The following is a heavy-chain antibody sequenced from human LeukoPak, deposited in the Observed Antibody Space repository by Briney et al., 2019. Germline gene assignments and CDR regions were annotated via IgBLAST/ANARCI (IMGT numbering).Heavy chain of an antibody. CDR1: GCNFTMFW. Sequence: GGSLRLSCAASGCNFTMFWMHWVRQAPGKGLEWVSRINIDGNVTTYADSVKGRFTISRDNSKNTLYLQMNNLRVEDTAVYYCLRMSNGGSFYDYWGQGALVTVSS. V-gene: IGHV3-74*01. CDR2: INIDGNVT. J-gene: IGHJ4*02. D-gene: IGHD2-15*01. CDR3: LRMSNGGSFYDY.